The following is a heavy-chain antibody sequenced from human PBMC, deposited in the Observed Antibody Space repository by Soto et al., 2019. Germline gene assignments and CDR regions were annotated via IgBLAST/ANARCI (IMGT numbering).Heavy chain of an antibody. J-gene: IGHJ6*03. Sequence: LSLTCTVSGGSISIYYWSWIRQPPGKGLEWIGYMYYSGSTNYNPSLKSRVTISIDTSKNQFSLKLSSVTAADTAVYYCARHRPGSDSYYYMDVWGKGTTVTVS. CDR3: ARHRPGSDSYYYMDV. V-gene: IGHV4-59*08. CDR2: MYYSGST. CDR1: GGSISIYY.